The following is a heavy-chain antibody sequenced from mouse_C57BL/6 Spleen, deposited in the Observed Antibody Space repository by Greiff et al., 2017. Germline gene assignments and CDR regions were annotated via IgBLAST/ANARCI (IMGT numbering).Heavy chain of an antibody. CDR3: ARERYYGSSLYWYFDV. CDR2: INPSSGYT. Sequence: VQLQQSGAELARPGASVKMSCKASGYTFTSYTMHWVKQRPGQGLEWIGYINPSSGYTKYNQKFKDKAPLTADKYSSTAYMKLSSLTSEDSAVYYCARERYYGSSLYWYFDVWGTGTTVTVSS. V-gene: IGHV1-4*01. CDR1: GYTFTSYT. J-gene: IGHJ1*03. D-gene: IGHD1-1*01.